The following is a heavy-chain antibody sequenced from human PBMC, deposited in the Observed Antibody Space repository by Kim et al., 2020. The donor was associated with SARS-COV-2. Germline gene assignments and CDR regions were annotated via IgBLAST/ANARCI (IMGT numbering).Heavy chain of an antibody. V-gene: IGHV4-31*03. CDR2: IYYSGST. J-gene: IGHJ3*02. CDR3: ARCYGSESYYFNDAFDI. Sequence: SETLSLTCTVSGGSISSGGYYWSWIRQHPGKGLEWIGYIYYSGSTYYNPSLKSRVTISVDTSKNQFSLKLSSVTAADTAVYYCARCYGSESYYFNDAFDIWGQGTMVTVSS. CDR1: GGSISSGGYY. D-gene: IGHD3-10*01.